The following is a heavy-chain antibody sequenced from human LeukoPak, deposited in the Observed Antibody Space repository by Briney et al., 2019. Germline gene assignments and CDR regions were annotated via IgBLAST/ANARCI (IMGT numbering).Heavy chain of an antibody. D-gene: IGHD5-24*01. V-gene: IGHV4-59*01. J-gene: IGHJ4*02. Sequence: PSETLSLTCTVSGGSIGSYYWTWIRQPPGKGLEWIGYIYNSGSTNYNPSLKSRVTISVDTSKNQFSPKLSSVTAADTAVYYCARSRDGYNLDYWGQGTLVTVSS. CDR3: ARSRDGYNLDY. CDR1: GGSIGSYY. CDR2: IYNSGST.